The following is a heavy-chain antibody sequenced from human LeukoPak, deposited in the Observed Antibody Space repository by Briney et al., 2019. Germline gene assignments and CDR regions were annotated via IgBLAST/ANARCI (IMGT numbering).Heavy chain of an antibody. Sequence: GGSLRLSCAASGFTFSSYWMSWVRQAPGKGLEWVANIKQDGSDKYYMDSVKGRFTISRDNAKNSLYLQINSLRAEDTAVYYCARKTVVGSYFDYWGQGTPVTVSS. J-gene: IGHJ4*02. CDR3: ARKTVVGSYFDY. CDR2: IKQDGSDK. D-gene: IGHD4-23*01. V-gene: IGHV3-7*03. CDR1: GFTFSSYW.